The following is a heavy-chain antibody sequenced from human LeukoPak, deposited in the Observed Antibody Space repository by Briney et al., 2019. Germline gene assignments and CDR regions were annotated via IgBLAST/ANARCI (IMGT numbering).Heavy chain of an antibody. V-gene: IGHV3-23*01. CDR1: GFTFSSYA. J-gene: IGHJ6*03. CDR3: ASGRGYGSGSSYYYYYMDV. D-gene: IGHD3-10*01. CDR2: ISGSGGST. Sequence: GGSLRLSCAASGFTFSSYAMSWVRQAPGKGLEWVSAISGSGGSTYYADSVKGRFTISRDNAKNSLYLQMNSLRAEDTAVYYCASGRGYGSGSSYYYYYMDVWGKGTTVTISS.